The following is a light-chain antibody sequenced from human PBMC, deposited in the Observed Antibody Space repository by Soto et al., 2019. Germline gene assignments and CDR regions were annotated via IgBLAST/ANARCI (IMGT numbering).Light chain of an antibody. CDR1: RSNIGSAI. J-gene: IGLJ3*02. CDR3: VAWDDNLGSRV. Sequence: QPVLTQPPSLSGTPGQTVTISCIGSRSNIGSAIVHWYQQLPGTAPKHLIYMNSQRPSGVPDRFSGSKSGTSASLVITGLRPEDEAEYYCVAWDDNLGSRVFGGGTKVTVL. V-gene: IGLV1-47*01. CDR2: MNS.